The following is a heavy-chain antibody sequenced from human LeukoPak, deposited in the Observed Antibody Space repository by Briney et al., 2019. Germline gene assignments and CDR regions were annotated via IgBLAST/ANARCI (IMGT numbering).Heavy chain of an antibody. J-gene: IGHJ4*02. Sequence: GGSLRLSCAASGFTFSSYSMNWVRQAPGKGLEWVSSISSSSSYIYYADAVKGRFTISRDNAKNSLYLQMNSLRDADTAVYYCARDEGSLSAFDYWGQGTLVTVSS. CDR3: ARDEGSLSAFDY. V-gene: IGHV3-21*01. CDR1: GFTFSSYS. D-gene: IGHD1-26*01. CDR2: ISSSSSYI.